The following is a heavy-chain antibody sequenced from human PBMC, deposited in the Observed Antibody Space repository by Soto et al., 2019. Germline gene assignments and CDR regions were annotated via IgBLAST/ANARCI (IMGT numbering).Heavy chain of an antibody. Sequence: TGGSLRLSCAASGFTFSSYAMSWIRQAPGKGLEWVSSISGSGGSTYYADSVKGRFTISRDNSKNTLFQQMNSLSDGDTAIYYCAKNTEGVGATGAFDYWGQGTLVTVSS. D-gene: IGHD1-26*01. V-gene: IGHV3-23*01. CDR3: AKNTEGVGATGAFDY. J-gene: IGHJ4*02. CDR1: GFTFSSYA. CDR2: ISGSGGST.